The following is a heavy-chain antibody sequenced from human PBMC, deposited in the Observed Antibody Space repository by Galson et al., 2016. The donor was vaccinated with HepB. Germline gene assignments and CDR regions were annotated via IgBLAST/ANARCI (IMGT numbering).Heavy chain of an antibody. V-gene: IGHV5-10-1*01. CDR3: ARQGIAVAGKHYYYGMGV. D-gene: IGHD6-19*01. CDR2: IDPSDSYT. J-gene: IGHJ6*02. CDR1: GYSFTNYW. Sequence: QSGAEVKKPGESLRISCKGSGYSFTNYWITWVRQMPGKGLEWMGRIDPSDSYTNYSPSFQGHVTISADKSLSTAYLQWSSLKASDTAIYYCARQGIAVAGKHYYYGMGVWGQGTTVTVSS.